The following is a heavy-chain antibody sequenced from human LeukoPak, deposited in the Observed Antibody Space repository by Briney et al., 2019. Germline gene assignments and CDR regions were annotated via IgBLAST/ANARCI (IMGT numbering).Heavy chain of an antibody. D-gene: IGHD3-10*01. CDR3: AKEDGSYGSGRYYYFDY. J-gene: IGHJ4*02. CDR1: GFTFSNYA. CDR2: ICGHGISI. V-gene: IGHV3-23*01. Sequence: GGSLRLSCEASGFTFSNYAMSWVRQAPGKGLEWVSGICGHGISIYYADSVKGRFTISRDNSKSTLYLVMNSLRAEDTAVYYCAKEDGSYGSGRYYYFDYWGQGTLVTVSS.